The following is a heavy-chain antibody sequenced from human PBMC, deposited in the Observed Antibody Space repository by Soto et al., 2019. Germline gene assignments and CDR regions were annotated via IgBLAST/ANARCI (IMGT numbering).Heavy chain of an antibody. Sequence: ASVKVSCKASGYTFTSYDINWVRQATGQGLEWMGWMNPNSGNTGYAQKFQGRVTMTRNTSISTAYMELSSLRSEDTAVYYCAKVSPRITIFGVVPNWFDPWGQGTLVTVSS. V-gene: IGHV1-8*01. CDR1: GYTFTSYD. CDR3: AKVSPRITIFGVVPNWFDP. CDR2: MNPNSGNT. J-gene: IGHJ5*02. D-gene: IGHD3-3*01.